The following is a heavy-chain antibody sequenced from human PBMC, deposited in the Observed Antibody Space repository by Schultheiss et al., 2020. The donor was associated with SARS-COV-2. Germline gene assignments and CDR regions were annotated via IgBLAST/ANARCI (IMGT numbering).Heavy chain of an antibody. CDR1: GGSISSGGYY. CDR3: AREGGDYRGSFDF. J-gene: IGHJ4*02. V-gene: IGHV4-61*08. Sequence: SETLSLTCTVSGGSISSGGYYWSWIRQPPGKGLEWIGYIYYSGSTNYNPSLKSRVTISVDTSKNQFSLKLSSVTAADTAVYYCAREGGDYRGSFDFWGQGTLVTVSS. CDR2: IYYSGST. D-gene: IGHD1-26*01.